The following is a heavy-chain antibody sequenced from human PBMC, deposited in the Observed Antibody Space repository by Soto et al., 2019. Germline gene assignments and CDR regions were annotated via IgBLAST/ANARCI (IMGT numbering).Heavy chain of an antibody. CDR2: IYYSGST. Sequence: QVQLQESGPGLVKPSETLSLTCTVSGGSVSSGSYYWSWIRQPPGKGLEWIGYIYYSGSTNYNPSLKSRVTRSVDTSKNQFSLKLSSVTAADTAVYYCAREYSSSSLGWFDPWGQGTLVTVSS. V-gene: IGHV4-61*01. CDR1: GGSVSSGSYY. CDR3: AREYSSSSLGWFDP. J-gene: IGHJ5*02. D-gene: IGHD6-6*01.